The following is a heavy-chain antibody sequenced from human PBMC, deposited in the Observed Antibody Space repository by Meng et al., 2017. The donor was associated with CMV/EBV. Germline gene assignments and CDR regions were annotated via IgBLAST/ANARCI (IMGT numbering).Heavy chain of an antibody. CDR2: IYTSGST. Sequence: QAELPHRGPGLVTPSETLSLTFTVSGGTISGYYRSWIRQPAGKGLEWIGRIYTSGSTNYNPSLKSRVTMSVDTSKNQFSLKLSSVTAADTAVYYCAKSSEQNWNYGGWYFDLWGRGTLVTVSS. J-gene: IGHJ2*01. V-gene: IGHV4-4*07. CDR3: AKSSEQNWNYGGWYFDL. CDR1: GGTISGYY. D-gene: IGHD1-7*01.